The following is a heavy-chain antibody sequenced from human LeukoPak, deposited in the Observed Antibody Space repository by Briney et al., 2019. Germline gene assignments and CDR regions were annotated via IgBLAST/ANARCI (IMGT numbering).Heavy chain of an antibody. CDR3: AKYHDYGDDNDY. D-gene: IGHD4-17*01. CDR1: GFTFSSYS. Sequence: PGGSLRLSCAASGFTFSSYSMNWVRQAPGKGLEWVSYISSSSTIYYADSVKGRFTISRDNAKNSLYLQMNSLRAEDTAVYYCAKYHDYGDDNDYWGQGTLVTVSS. V-gene: IGHV3-48*01. J-gene: IGHJ4*02. CDR2: ISSSSTI.